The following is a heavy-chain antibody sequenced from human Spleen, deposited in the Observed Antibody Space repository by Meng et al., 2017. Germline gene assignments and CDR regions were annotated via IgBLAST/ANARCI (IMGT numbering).Heavy chain of an antibody. V-gene: IGHV3-33*01. CDR2: IWYDGDNK. CDR3: ARPLIVGGITFAFDY. Sequence: HVQVVEAGGGVVQPWRSLRLSCAASGFPLSSSGMHWVRQAPGKGLEWVAVIWYDGDNKYYADSVKGRFTISRDTSKNTLYLQMNSLRAEDTAVYYCARPLIVGGITFAFDYWGPGTLVTVSS. D-gene: IGHD1-26*01. CDR1: GFPLSSSG. J-gene: IGHJ4*02.